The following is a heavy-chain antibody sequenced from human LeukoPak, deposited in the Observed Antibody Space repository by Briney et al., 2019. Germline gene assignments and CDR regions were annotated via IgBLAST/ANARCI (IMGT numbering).Heavy chain of an antibody. D-gene: IGHD1-7*01. J-gene: IGHJ6*03. Sequence: GGSLRLSCAASGFTFSNYAMSWVRQAPGKGLEWVSAISGSGGSTYYADSVKGRFTISRDNSKNTLYLQMNSLRAEDTAVYYCARLNWNYESYMDVWGKGTTVTVSS. V-gene: IGHV3-23*01. CDR2: ISGSGGST. CDR3: ARLNWNYESYMDV. CDR1: GFTFSNYA.